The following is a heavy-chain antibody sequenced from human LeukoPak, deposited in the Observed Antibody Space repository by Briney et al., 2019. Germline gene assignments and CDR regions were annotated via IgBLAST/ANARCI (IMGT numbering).Heavy chain of an antibody. D-gene: IGHD2-2*01. Sequence: PGGSLRLSXAASGFTFSSYSMNWVRQAPGKGLEWVSSISSSSSYIYYADSVKGRFTISRDNAKNSLYLQMNSLRAEDTAVYYCASDRKRDCSSTSCPRGAGYWGQGTLVTVSS. CDR3: ASDRKRDCSSTSCPRGAGY. J-gene: IGHJ4*02. CDR1: GFTFSSYS. V-gene: IGHV3-21*01. CDR2: ISSSSSYI.